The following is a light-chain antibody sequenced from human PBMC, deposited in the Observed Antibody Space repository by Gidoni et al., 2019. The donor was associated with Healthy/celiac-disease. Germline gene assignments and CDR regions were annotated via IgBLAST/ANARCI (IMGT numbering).Light chain of an antibody. CDR2: AAS. CDR1: QSISSY. Sequence: DLQMNQSPSSLSASVGDRVTITCRASQSISSYLNWYQQKPGKAPKLLIYAASSLQSGVPSKFSGSGSGTDFTLTISSLQPEDFATYYCQQSNSTPRTFXQXTKVEIK. J-gene: IGKJ1*01. V-gene: IGKV1-39*01. CDR3: QQSNSTPRT.